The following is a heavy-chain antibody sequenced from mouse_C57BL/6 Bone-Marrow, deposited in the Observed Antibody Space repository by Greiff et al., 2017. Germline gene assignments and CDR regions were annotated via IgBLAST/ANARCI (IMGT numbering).Heavy chain of an antibody. V-gene: IGHV1-81*01. D-gene: IGHD3-2*02. Sequence: QVQLQQSGAELARPGASVKLSCKASGYTFTSYGISWVKQRTGQGLEWIGEIYPRSGNTYYNEKFKGKATLTADKSSSTAYMELRSLTSEDSAVYFCASSSGYPFAYWGQGTLVTVSA. CDR1: GYTFTSYG. J-gene: IGHJ3*01. CDR2: IYPRSGNT. CDR3: ASSSGYPFAY.